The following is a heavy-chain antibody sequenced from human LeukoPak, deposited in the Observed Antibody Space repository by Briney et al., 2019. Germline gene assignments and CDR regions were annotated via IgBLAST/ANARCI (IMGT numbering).Heavy chain of an antibody. D-gene: IGHD4-17*01. CDR2: INPNSGGT. CDR3: ARDYGDYLFDY. Sequence: EASVKVSCKASGYTFSDYYIHWVRQAPGQGLEWMGWINPNSGGTNYAQKFQGWVTMTRDTSISTAYMELSRLRSDDTAVYYCARDYGDYLFDYWGQGTLVTVSS. J-gene: IGHJ4*02. V-gene: IGHV1-2*04. CDR1: GYTFSDYY.